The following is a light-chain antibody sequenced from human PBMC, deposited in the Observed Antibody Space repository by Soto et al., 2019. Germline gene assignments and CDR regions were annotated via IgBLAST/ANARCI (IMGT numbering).Light chain of an antibody. CDR1: NIGGRS. V-gene: IGLV3-21*02. CDR3: QVWDSSSDNWV. J-gene: IGLJ3*02. CDR2: DDR. Sequence: SYELTQPPSVSVAPGQTARITCGGSNIGGRSVHWYQQKPGQAPILVVYDDRDRPSGIPERFSGSNSGNTATLTISRVEVGDEDDYYCQVWDSSSDNWVFGGGTKLTVL.